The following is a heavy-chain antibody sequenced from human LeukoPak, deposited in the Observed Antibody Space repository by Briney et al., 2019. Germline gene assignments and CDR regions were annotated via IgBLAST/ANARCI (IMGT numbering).Heavy chain of an antibody. V-gene: IGHV3-49*03. Sequence: GGSLRLSCTASGFTFGHYAMSWFRQAPGKGLEWVGFIRSKAYGRTIEYAASVKGRFTISKDDSKSIAYLQMNSLKTEDTAVYYWTRPPLPDTAMVTRSYYYYMDVWGKGTTVTVSS. J-gene: IGHJ6*03. D-gene: IGHD5-18*01. CDR2: IRSKAYGRTI. CDR1: GFTFGHYA. CDR3: TRPPLPDTAMVTRSYYYYMDV.